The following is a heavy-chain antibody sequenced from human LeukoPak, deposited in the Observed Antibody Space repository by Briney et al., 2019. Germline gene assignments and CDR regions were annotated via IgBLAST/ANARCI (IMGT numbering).Heavy chain of an antibody. CDR1: GGSIGSGDYY. Sequence: SQTLSLTCAVSGGSIGSGDYYWSWIRQPPGKGLEWIGYIPYSGNTYYIPSLKSRVTISVDTSQNQFSLKLSSVNAADTAVYYCARKANFWGGYSNYYYYMDVWGKGTTVTVSS. D-gene: IGHD3-3*01. J-gene: IGHJ6*03. V-gene: IGHV4-30-4*08. CDR2: IPYSGNT. CDR3: ARKANFWGGYSNYYYYMDV.